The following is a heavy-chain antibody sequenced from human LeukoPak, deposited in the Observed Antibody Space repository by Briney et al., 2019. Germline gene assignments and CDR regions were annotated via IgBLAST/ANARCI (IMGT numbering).Heavy chain of an antibody. CDR2: IRSKAYGGTT. CDR1: GFTFGDYA. J-gene: IGHJ4*02. Sequence: PGGSLRLSCTASGFTFGDYAMSWVRQAPGKGLEWVGFIRSKAYGGTTEYAASVKGRFTISRDDSKSIAYLQMNSLKTEDTAVYYCTRDRDSGSYRYRLSWGQGTLVTVPS. D-gene: IGHD1-26*01. V-gene: IGHV3-49*04. CDR3: TRDRDSGSYRYRLS.